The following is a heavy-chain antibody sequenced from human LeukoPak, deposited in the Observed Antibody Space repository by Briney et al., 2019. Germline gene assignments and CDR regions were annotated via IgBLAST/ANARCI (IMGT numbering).Heavy chain of an antibody. CDR3: AKDANYYDSSGFFIPFDY. Sequence: GGSLRLSCSAPGFAFSRFAMTWVRHLPGKGLDWVSTISGNGHQTYYGDSVKGRFSVSRDNSKNILYLQMGSLRADDSALYYCAKDANYYDSSGFFIPFDYWGQGTLVTVSS. D-gene: IGHD3-22*01. CDR1: GFAFSRFA. CDR2: ISGNGHQT. J-gene: IGHJ4*02. V-gene: IGHV3-23*01.